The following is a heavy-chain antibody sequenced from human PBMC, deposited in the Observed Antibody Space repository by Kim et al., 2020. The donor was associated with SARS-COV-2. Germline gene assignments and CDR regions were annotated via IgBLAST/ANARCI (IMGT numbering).Heavy chain of an antibody. Sequence: ADSVKGRFTISRDNAKNSLYLQMNSLRAEDTAVYYCARDYYDSSGNPLDYWGQGTLVTVSS. CDR3: ARDYYDSSGNPLDY. V-gene: IGHV3-11*06. D-gene: IGHD3-22*01. J-gene: IGHJ4*02.